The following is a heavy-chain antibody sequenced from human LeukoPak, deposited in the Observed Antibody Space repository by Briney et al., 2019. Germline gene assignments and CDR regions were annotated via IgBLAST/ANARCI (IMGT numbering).Heavy chain of an antibody. CDR3: ARHGIAAAGRKVPYYFDY. CDR2: IYYSGST. D-gene: IGHD6-13*01. J-gene: IGHJ4*02. CDR1: GGSISSSSYY. Sequence: SETLSLTCTVSGGSISSSSYYWGWIRQPPGKGLEWIGSIYYSGSTYYNPSLKSRVTISVDTSKNQFSLKLSSATAADTAVYYCARHGIAAAGRKVPYYFDYWGQGTLVTVSS. V-gene: IGHV4-39*01.